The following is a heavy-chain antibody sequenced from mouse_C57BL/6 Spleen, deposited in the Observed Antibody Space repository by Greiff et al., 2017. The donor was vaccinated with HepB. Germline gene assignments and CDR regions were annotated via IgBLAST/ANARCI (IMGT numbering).Heavy chain of an antibody. CDR1: GYTFTSYW. V-gene: IGHV1-69*01. D-gene: IGHD2-1*01. Sequence: VQLQQSGAELVMPGASVKLSCKASGYTFTSYWMHWVKQRPGQGLEWIGEIDPSDSYTNYNQKFKGKSTLTVGKSSSTAYMQLSSLTSEDSAVYYCATPIYYGYAMDYWGQGTSVTVSS. CDR3: ATPIYYGYAMDY. J-gene: IGHJ4*01. CDR2: IDPSDSYT.